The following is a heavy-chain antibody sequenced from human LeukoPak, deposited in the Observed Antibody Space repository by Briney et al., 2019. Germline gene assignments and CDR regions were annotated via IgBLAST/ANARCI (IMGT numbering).Heavy chain of an antibody. CDR3: ARSLPFYDYIWGSFGFDY. J-gene: IGHJ4*02. Sequence: GGSLRLSCAASEFTFSSYAMNWVRQAPGKGLEWVSAMSGSGGSTYYADSVKGRFTISRDNSKNSLYLQMNSLRADDTAVYYCARSLPFYDYIWGSFGFDYWGQGALVTVSS. CDR1: EFTFSSYA. V-gene: IGHV3-23*01. D-gene: IGHD3-16*01. CDR2: MSGSGGST.